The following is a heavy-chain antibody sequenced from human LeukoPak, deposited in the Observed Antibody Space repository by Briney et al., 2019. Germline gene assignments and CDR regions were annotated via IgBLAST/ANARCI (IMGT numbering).Heavy chain of an antibody. D-gene: IGHD6-13*01. J-gene: IGHJ4*02. CDR3: ARPLHAQSTSWFIDY. V-gene: IGHV4-59*01. CDR1: GLSISSYY. CDR2: IYYSGST. Sequence: PSETLSLTCTVSGLSISSYYWSWIRQPPGKGLEWIGYIYYSGSTNYNPSLKSRDTISVDTSKNQFSLKLSSVTAADTAVYYCARPLHAQSTSWFIDYWGQGALVTVSS.